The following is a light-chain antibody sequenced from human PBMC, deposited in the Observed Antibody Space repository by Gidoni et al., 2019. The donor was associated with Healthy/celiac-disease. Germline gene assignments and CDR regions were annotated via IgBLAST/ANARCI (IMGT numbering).Light chain of an antibody. CDR3: QQSYSTPPFT. J-gene: IGKJ3*01. V-gene: IGKV1-39*01. Sequence: DIQMTQSPSSLSASVGDRVTITCRASQSISSYLNWYQQKPGKAPKLLIYAASSLQRGVPSRFSGSGSGTDFTLTISSLQPEDFATYYCQQSYSTPPFTFXPXTKVDIK. CDR2: AAS. CDR1: QSISSY.